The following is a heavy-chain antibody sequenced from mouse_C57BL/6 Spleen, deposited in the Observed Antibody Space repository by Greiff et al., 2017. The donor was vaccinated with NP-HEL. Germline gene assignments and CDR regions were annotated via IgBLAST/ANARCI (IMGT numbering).Heavy chain of an antibody. V-gene: IGHV5-4*03. CDR2: ISDGGSYT. D-gene: IGHD2-3*01. J-gene: IGHJ2*01. Sequence: EVKLMESGGGLVKPGGSLKLSCAASGFTFSSYAMSWVRQTPEKRLEWVATISDGGSYTYYPDNVKGRFTISRDNAKNNLYLQMSHLKSEDTAMYYCARGYDGFVDYWGQGTTLTVSS. CDR1: GFTFSSYA. CDR3: ARGYDGFVDY.